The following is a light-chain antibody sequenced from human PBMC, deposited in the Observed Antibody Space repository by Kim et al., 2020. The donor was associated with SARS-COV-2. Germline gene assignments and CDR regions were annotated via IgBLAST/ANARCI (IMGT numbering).Light chain of an antibody. Sequence: EIVLTQSPGTLSLSPGERATLSCRASQSVSSSYLAWYQQKPGQAPRLLIYGASSRATGIPDRFSGSGSGTDFTLTISRLEPEDFAVYYCQQYSSSPPTFGGGTKVEI. V-gene: IGKV3-20*01. J-gene: IGKJ4*01. CDR2: GAS. CDR1: QSVSSSY. CDR3: QQYSSSPPT.